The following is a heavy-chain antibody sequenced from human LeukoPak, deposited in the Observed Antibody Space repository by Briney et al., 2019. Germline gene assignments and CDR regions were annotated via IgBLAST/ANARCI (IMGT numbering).Heavy chain of an antibody. CDR2: INPYSGGT. D-gene: IGHD6-19*01. V-gene: IGHV1-2*06. CDR3: ARDYSSGWYVY. Sequence: GASVKVSCKASGYTFTRYYIHWVRQAPGQGLEWMGRINPYSGGTNYAQKFQGRVTMTRDTSISTAYMELSRLKSDDTAVYYCARDYSSGWYVYWGQGTPVTVSS. CDR1: GYTFTRYY. J-gene: IGHJ4*02.